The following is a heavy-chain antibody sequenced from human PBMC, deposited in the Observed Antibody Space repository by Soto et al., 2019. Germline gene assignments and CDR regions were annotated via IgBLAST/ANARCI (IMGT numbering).Heavy chain of an antibody. CDR1: GFTFSSYA. V-gene: IGHV3-30-3*01. D-gene: IGHD3-10*01. J-gene: IGHJ5*02. CDR2: ISYDGSNK. Sequence: QVQLVESGGGVVQPGRSLRLSCAASGFTFSSYAMHWVRQAPGRGLEWVAVISYDGSNKYYADSVKGRFTISRDNSKNTQYLQMNSLRAEDTAVYYSARDRGSGQFDPWGQRTVVTVSS. CDR3: ARDRGSGQFDP.